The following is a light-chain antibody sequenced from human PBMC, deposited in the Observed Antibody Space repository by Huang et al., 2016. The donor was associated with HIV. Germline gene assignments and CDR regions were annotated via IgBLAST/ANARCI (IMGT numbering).Light chain of an antibody. V-gene: IGKV3-15*01. CDR1: QTVSSN. J-gene: IGKJ2*01. Sequence: EIVMTQSPATLSVSPGERATLSCRASQTVSSNLAWYQQKPGQAPRLLIYAASTRATDIPDRFSGSGCGTEFTLTISSLQSEDFAVYYCQHYRVWPPVYTFGQGTKLEIK. CDR3: QHYRVWPPVYT. CDR2: AAS.